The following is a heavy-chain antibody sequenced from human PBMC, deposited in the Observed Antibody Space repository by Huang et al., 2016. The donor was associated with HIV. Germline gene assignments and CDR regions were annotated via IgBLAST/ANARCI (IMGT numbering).Heavy chain of an antibody. V-gene: IGHV5-51*01. D-gene: IGHD6-6*01. CDR1: GYSFSSYW. J-gene: IGHJ4*02. CDR3: ARRFSSSSGYFDY. CDR2: SLPDDSVT. Sequence: VQLVQSGAVVKKPGESLKISCKGSGYSFSSYWIAWVRQMPGKGLEWMGVSLPDDSVTTYSPTFEVQVTISADKSIGTAYLQWSILKATDTAMYYCARRFSSSSGYFDYWGQGSLVTVSS.